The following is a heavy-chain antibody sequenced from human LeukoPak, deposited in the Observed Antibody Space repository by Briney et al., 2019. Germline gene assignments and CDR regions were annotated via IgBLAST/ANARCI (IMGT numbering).Heavy chain of an antibody. CDR1: GGSIRNFY. J-gene: IGHJ4*02. CDR2: IYTSGST. V-gene: IGHV4-4*07. Sequence: SETLSLTCSVSGGSIRNFYWSWIRQPAGKGLEWIGRIYTSGSTNYNPSLKSRVTMSVDTSKNQFSLKLSSVTAADTAVYYCARSFGGYSYGFDYWGQGTLVTVSS. CDR3: ARSFGGYSYGFDY. D-gene: IGHD5-18*01.